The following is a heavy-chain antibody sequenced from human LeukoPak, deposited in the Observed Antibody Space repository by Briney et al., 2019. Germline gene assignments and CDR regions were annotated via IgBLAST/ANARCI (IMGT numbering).Heavy chain of an antibody. CDR2: ISYDGSNK. CDR3: ADYDSSGRDFDY. V-gene: IGHV3-30-3*01. D-gene: IGHD3-22*01. J-gene: IGHJ4*02. CDR1: GFTFSNYA. Sequence: GGSLRLSCAASGFTFSNYAMHWVRQAPGKGLEWVAVISYDGSNKYYADSVKGRFTISRDNSKNTLYLQMNSLRAEDTAVYYCADYDSSGRDFDYWGQGTLVTVSS.